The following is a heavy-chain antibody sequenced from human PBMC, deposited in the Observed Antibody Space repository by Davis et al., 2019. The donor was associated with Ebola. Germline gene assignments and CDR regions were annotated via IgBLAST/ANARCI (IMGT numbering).Heavy chain of an antibody. V-gene: IGHV4-59*08. CDR2: LSYSGST. CDR1: GGSISSSY. D-gene: IGHD5-12*01. Sequence: GSLRLSCTVSGGSISSSYWSWIRQPPGERLEWIGYLSYSGSTNYNPSLKSRVAISGDTSQNHFSLKLTSVTAADTAVYYCARHHGGNSGYDLDYWGQGTLVTVSS. CDR3: ARHHGGNSGYDLDY. J-gene: IGHJ4*02.